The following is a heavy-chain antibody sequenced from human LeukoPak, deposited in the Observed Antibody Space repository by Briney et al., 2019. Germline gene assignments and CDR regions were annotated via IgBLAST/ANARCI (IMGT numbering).Heavy chain of an antibody. CDR2: IYHSGST. D-gene: IGHD3-22*01. J-gene: IGHJ4*02. V-gene: IGHV4-30-2*01. CDR3: AREVDSRKGYYFDY. Sequence: SQTLSLTCAVSGGSTSSGGYSWSWIRQPPGKGLEWIGYIYHSGSTYYNPSLKSRVTISVDRSKNQFSLKLSSVTAADTAVYYCAREVDSRKGYYFDYWGQGTLVTVSS. CDR1: GGSTSSGGYS.